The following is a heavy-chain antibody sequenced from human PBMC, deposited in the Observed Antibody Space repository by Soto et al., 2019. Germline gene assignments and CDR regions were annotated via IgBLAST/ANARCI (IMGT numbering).Heavy chain of an antibody. D-gene: IGHD4-17*01. J-gene: IGHJ4*02. V-gene: IGHV3-23*01. Sequence: EVQLLESGGGLVQPGGSLRLSCAASGFSFSSYTMNWVRQAPGKGLEWVSAISGVGTSTYYADSVKGRFTISRDNSKNTPYLQMNGLRVEDTAVYYCAKGPWGAVTLFDHWGQGTLVTVSS. CDR1: GFSFSSYT. CDR2: ISGVGTST. CDR3: AKGPWGAVTLFDH.